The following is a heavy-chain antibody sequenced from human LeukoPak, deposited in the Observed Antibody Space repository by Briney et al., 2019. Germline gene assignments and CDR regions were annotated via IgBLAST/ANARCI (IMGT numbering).Heavy chain of an antibody. CDR1: GFTFSNSW. V-gene: IGHV3-7*01. D-gene: IGHD2-15*01. Sequence: GGSLRLSCAASGFTFSNSWMTWVRQAPGRDLEWVATINPDASKVAYVGSVKGRFTISRDNAKNSVYLQMSSLRVEETGVFYCARDRGYSSFDYWGQGALVAVSS. J-gene: IGHJ4*02. CDR3: ARDRGYSSFDY. CDR2: INPDASKV.